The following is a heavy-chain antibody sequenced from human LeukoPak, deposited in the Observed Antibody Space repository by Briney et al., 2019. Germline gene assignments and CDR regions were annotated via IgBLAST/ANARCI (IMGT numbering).Heavy chain of an antibody. CDR1: GGSISNSSYY. Sequence: PSETLSLTCTVSGGSISNSSYYWGWIRQPPGKGLEWIGSIYYSGSTYYNPSLKSRVTISVDTSKNQFSLKLSSVTAADTAVYYCARARDSSGYYLTPHFDYWGQGTLVTVSS. J-gene: IGHJ4*02. D-gene: IGHD3-22*01. CDR3: ARARDSSGYYLTPHFDY. CDR2: IYYSGST. V-gene: IGHV4-39*07.